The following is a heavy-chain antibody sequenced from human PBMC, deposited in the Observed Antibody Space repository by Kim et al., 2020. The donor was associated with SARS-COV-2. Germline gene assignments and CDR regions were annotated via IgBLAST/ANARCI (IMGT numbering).Heavy chain of an antibody. D-gene: IGHD5-12*01. CDR2: IIPIFGTA. J-gene: IGHJ4*02. Sequence: SVKVSCKASGGTFSSYAISWVRQAPGQGLEWMGGIIPIFGTANYAQKFQGRVTITADESTSTAYMELSSLRSEDTAVYYCARDRGGYSGYGSLAPLYYFDYWGQGTLVTVSS. CDR1: GGTFSSYA. V-gene: IGHV1-69*13. CDR3: ARDRGGYSGYGSLAPLYYFDY.